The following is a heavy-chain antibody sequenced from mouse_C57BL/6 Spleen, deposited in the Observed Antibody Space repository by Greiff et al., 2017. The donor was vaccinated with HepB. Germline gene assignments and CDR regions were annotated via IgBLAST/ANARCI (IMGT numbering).Heavy chain of an antibody. CDR3: ASPDSSGYVRFAY. Sequence: EVMLVESGGGLVKPGGSLKLSCAASGFTFSDYGMHWVRQAPEKGLEWVAYISSGSSTIYYADTVKGRFTISRDNAKNTLFLQMTSLRSEDTAMYYCASPDSSGYVRFAYWGQGTLVTVSA. D-gene: IGHD3-2*02. CDR1: GFTFSDYG. V-gene: IGHV5-17*01. J-gene: IGHJ3*01. CDR2: ISSGSSTI.